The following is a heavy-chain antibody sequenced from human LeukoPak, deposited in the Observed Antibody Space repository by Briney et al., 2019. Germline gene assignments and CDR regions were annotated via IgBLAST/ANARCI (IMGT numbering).Heavy chain of an antibody. J-gene: IGHJ4*02. CDR3: VRAPDGGYDY. Sequence: PGGSLRLSCAASGFIFSNYAMSWVRQAPGKGLEWVSAISGSGGNTYYADSVKGRFTISRDNAKKSVYLQMNSLRDEDTAIYYCVRAPDGGYDYWGQGALVTVSS. V-gene: IGHV3-23*01. D-gene: IGHD1-26*01. CDR1: GFIFSNYA. CDR2: ISGSGGNT.